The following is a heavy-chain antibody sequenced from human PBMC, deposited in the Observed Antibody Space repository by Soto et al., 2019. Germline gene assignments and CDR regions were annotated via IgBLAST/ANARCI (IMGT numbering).Heavy chain of an antibody. CDR1: GFTFSSYS. CDR3: ARSMDDYYYYGMDV. D-gene: IGHD3-10*01. CDR2: ISSSSSTI. J-gene: IGHJ6*02. Sequence: PGGSLRLSCAASGFTFSSYSMNWVRQAPGKGLEWVSYISSSSSTIYYADSVKGRFTISRDNAKNSLYLQMNSLRAEDTAVYHCARSMDDYYYYGMDVWGQGTTVTVSS. V-gene: IGHV3-48*01.